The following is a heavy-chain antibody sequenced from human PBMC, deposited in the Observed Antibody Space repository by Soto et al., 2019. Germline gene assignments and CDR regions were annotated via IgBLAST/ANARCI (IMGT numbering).Heavy chain of an antibody. J-gene: IGHJ6*02. CDR1: GGSFSGYY. CDR2: INHSGST. Sequence: PSETLSLTCAVYGGSFSGYYWSWIRQPPGKGLEWIGEINHSGSTNYNPSLKSRVTISVDTSKNQFSLKVSSVTAADTAVYYCARGPITMVRGAYDYYGMDVWGQGTTVTVSS. V-gene: IGHV4-34*01. CDR3: ARGPITMVRGAYDYYGMDV. D-gene: IGHD3-10*01.